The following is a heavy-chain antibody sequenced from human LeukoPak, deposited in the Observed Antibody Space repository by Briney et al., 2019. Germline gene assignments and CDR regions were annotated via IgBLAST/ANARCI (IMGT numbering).Heavy chain of an antibody. CDR1: GYSFTSYW. Sequence: GESLKISCKGSGYSFTSYWIGWVRPLPGKGLEWMGIIYPGDSDTRYSPSFQGQVTISADKSISTAYLQWSSLKASDTAMYYCARVNPDYYGSGSYYNAYYFDYWGQGTLVTVSS. CDR3: ARVNPDYYGSGSYYNAYYFDY. V-gene: IGHV5-51*01. J-gene: IGHJ4*02. D-gene: IGHD3-10*01. CDR2: IYPGDSDT.